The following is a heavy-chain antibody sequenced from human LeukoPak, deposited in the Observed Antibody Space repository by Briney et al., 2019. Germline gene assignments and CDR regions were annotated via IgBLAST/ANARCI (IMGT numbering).Heavy chain of an antibody. J-gene: IGHJ6*02. CDR2: ITRDGSER. CDR3: ARRNAMDV. V-gene: IGHV3-7*03. CDR1: GFTFSNYW. Sequence: GGSLRLSCAASGFTFSNYWMTWVRQAPGKGLEWVANITRDGSERYYVDSVKGRFAISRDDAKSSRYLQMNSLRAEDTAVYYCARRNAMDVWGQGTTVIVFS.